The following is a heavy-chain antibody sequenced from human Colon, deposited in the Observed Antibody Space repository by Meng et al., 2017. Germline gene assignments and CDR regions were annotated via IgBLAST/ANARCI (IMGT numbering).Heavy chain of an antibody. CDR2: TYYRSKWYN. CDR3: ARDHGYSYGLPLDY. J-gene: IGHJ4*02. Sequence: QVQLQQSGPGRVKTSQTLSLTCVISGGSVSSNTAAWNWIRQSPSRGLEWLGRTYYRSKWYNEYAVSVKSRMTFNADTSKNQVSLQVNSVTPEDTAVYYCARDHGYSYGLPLDYWGQGILVTVSS. V-gene: IGHV6-1*01. CDR1: GGSVSSNTAA. D-gene: IGHD5-18*01.